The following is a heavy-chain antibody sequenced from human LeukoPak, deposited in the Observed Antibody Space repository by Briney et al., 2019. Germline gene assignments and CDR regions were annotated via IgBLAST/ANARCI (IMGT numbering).Heavy chain of an antibody. Sequence: GGSLRLSCAASGFTVSTNYMSWVRQAPGKGLEWVSVIYSGGSTYYADSVKGRFTISRDNSKNTLYLQMNSLRAEDMALYYCAKDIRARYGDDLSASDIWGQGTMVTVSS. CDR3: AKDIRARYGDDLSASDI. CDR2: IYSGGST. D-gene: IGHD4-17*01. V-gene: IGHV3-53*05. J-gene: IGHJ3*02. CDR1: GFTVSTNY.